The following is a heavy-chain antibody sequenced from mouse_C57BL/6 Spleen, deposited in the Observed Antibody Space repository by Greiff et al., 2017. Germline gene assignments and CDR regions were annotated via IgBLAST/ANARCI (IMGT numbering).Heavy chain of an antibody. Sequence: VQLQQSGAELAKPGASVKLSCKASGYTFTSYWMHWVKQRPGQGLEWIGYINPSSGYTKYNQKFKDKATLTADKSSSTAYMQLSSLTYEDSAVYYCARRTDWDPYAMDYWGQGTSVTVSS. CDR2: INPSSGYT. V-gene: IGHV1-7*01. CDR1: GYTFTSYW. CDR3: ARRTDWDPYAMDY. J-gene: IGHJ4*01. D-gene: IGHD4-1*01.